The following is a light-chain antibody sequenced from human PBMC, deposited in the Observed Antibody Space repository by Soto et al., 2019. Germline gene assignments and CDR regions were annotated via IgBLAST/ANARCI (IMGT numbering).Light chain of an antibody. J-gene: IGKJ2*01. Sequence: EIVLTQSPGTLSLSPGERATLSCRASQSVSSNYLAWYQQKPGQAPRLLIYGASSWATGIPDRFIGSGSGTDFTLTISTLEPEDFAVYYWQHYGRSAYTFGQGTTLEIK. CDR1: QSVSSNY. CDR3: QHYGRSAYT. V-gene: IGKV3-20*01. CDR2: GAS.